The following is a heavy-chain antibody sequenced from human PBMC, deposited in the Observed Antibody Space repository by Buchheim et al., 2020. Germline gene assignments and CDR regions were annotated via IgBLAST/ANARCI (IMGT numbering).Heavy chain of an antibody. D-gene: IGHD3-22*01. CDR2: ISSSSSTI. V-gene: IGHV3-48*04. Sequence: EVQLVQSGGGLVQPGGSLRLSCAASGFTFSSYSMNWVRQAPGKGLEWVSYISSSSSTIYYADSVKGRFTISRDNAKNSLYLQMNSLGAEDTAVYYCASLGGYDSSGYYAHFDYWGQGTL. CDR3: ASLGGYDSSGYYAHFDY. CDR1: GFTFSSYS. J-gene: IGHJ4*02.